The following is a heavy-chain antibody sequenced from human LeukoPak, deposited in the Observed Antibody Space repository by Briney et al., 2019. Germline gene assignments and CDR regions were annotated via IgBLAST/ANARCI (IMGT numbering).Heavy chain of an antibody. CDR2: INHSGST. Sequence: PSETLSLTCAVYGGSFSGYYWSWIRQPPGKGLEWIGEINHSGSTNYNPSLKSRVTISVDTSKNQFSLKLSSVTAADTAVYYCARADYRTNGVRNDGVNTYYYYYGMDVWGQGTTVTVSS. D-gene: IGHD2-8*01. V-gene: IGHV4-34*01. CDR3: ARADYRTNGVRNDGVNTYYYYYGMDV. J-gene: IGHJ6*02. CDR1: GGSFSGYY.